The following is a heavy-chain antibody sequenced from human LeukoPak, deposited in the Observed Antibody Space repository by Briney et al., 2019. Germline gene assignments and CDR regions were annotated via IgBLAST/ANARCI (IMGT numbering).Heavy chain of an antibody. CDR2: ISNSGST. CDR3: ASRIRRWFDP. J-gene: IGHJ5*02. V-gene: IGHV4-59*11. CDR1: GGPITSHY. Sequence: PSETLSLTCTVSGGPITSHYWTWIRQSPVKGLEWIGDISNSGSTSYNPSLKSRVTISIDTSKNQFSLKLSSVTAADTAVYYCASRIRRWFDPWGQGTLVTVSS. D-gene: IGHD3-3*02.